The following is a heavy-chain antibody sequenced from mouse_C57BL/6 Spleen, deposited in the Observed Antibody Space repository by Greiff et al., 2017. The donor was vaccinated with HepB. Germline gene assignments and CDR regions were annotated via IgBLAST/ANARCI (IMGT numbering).Heavy chain of an antibody. V-gene: IGHV1-64*01. CDR2: IHPNSGST. CDR1: GYTFTSYW. D-gene: IGHD1-1*01. Sequence: QVQLQQPGAELVKPGASVKLSCKASGYTFTSYWMHWVKQRPGQGLEWIGMIHPNSGSTNYNEKFKSKATLTVDKSSSTAYMQLSSLTSEDSAVYYCARSYYGLYAMDYWGQGTSVTVSS. J-gene: IGHJ4*01. CDR3: ARSYYGLYAMDY.